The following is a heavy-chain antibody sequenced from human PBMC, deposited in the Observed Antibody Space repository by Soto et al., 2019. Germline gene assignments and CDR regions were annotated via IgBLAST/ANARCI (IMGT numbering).Heavy chain of an antibody. J-gene: IGHJ2*01. Sequence: SETLSLTCRFSGVSISSSSYYWGWIRQPPGKGLEWIGSIYYSGSIYYNPSLKSRVTISVDTSKNQFSLKLSSVTAAETAVYYCARYYDNSGPDLWGRGTRVTVSS. CDR2: IYYSGSI. CDR1: GVSISSSSYY. CDR3: ARYYDNSGPDL. V-gene: IGHV4-39*01. D-gene: IGHD3-22*01.